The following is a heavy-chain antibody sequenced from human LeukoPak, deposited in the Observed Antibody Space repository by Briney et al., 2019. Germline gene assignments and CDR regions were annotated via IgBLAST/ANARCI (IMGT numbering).Heavy chain of an antibody. J-gene: IGHJ4*02. Sequence: GGSLRLSCAASGFTFSSYAVHWVRQAPGKGLEWVAVISYDGSNKYYADSVKGRFTISRDNSKNTLYLQMNSLRAEDSAVYYCATDREGDPSAYYLVGGQGTLITVSS. CDR1: GFTFSSYA. CDR2: ISYDGSNK. CDR3: ATDREGDPSAYYLV. V-gene: IGHV3-30-3*01. D-gene: IGHD3-22*01.